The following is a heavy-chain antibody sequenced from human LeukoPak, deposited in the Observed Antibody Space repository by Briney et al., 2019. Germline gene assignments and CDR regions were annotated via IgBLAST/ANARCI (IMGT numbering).Heavy chain of an antibody. Sequence: SVKVSCKASGGTFSSYAISWVRQAPGQGLEWMGGIIPIFGTANYAQKFQGRVTITADKSTSTAYMELSSLRSDDTAVYYCAREAAVAGTEYWGQGTLVTVSS. CDR1: GGTFSSYA. CDR2: IIPIFGTA. D-gene: IGHD6-19*01. V-gene: IGHV1-69*06. CDR3: AREAAVAGTEY. J-gene: IGHJ4*02.